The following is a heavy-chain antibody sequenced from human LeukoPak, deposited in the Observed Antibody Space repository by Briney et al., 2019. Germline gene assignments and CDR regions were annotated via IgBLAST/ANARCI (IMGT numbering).Heavy chain of an antibody. CDR3: ARPGVAGTTEDC. J-gene: IGHJ4*02. V-gene: IGHV4-39*01. Sequence: SETLSLTCTVSGGSISSTPYYWGWIRQPPGKGLEWIGTISCSGNTYYNPSLKSRVTISVDTSKNQFSLRLTSLTAADTAVYYCARPGVAGTTEDCWGQGTLVTVSS. D-gene: IGHD6-19*01. CDR1: GGSISSTPYY. CDR2: ISCSGNT.